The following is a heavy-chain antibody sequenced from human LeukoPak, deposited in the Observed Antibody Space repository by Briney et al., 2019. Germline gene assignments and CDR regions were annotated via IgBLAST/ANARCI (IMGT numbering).Heavy chain of an antibody. J-gene: IGHJ4*02. V-gene: IGHV1-8*01. CDR2: MNPNSGNT. D-gene: IGHD3-10*01. CDR3: ATSSGDY. CDR1: GYTFTSYD. Sequence: ASVTVSCTASGYTFTSYDINWVRQAPGQGLEWMGWMNPNSGNTGYAQKFQGRVTMTRNTSISTAYMELSSLRSEDTAVYYCATSSGDYWGQGTLVTVSS.